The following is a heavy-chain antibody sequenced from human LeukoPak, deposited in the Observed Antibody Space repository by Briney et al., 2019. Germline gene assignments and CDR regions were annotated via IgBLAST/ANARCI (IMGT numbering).Heavy chain of an antibody. CDR2: ISSSSSYI. J-gene: IGHJ4*02. Sequence: PGGSLRLSCAASGFTFSSYSMNWVRQAPGKGLEWVSSISSSSSYIYYADSVKGRFTISRDNAKNSLYLQMNSLRAEDTAVYYCAKDPEASLGYFDYWGQGTLATVSS. CDR1: GFTFSSYS. V-gene: IGHV3-21*01. D-gene: IGHD2-21*01. CDR3: AKDPEASLGYFDY.